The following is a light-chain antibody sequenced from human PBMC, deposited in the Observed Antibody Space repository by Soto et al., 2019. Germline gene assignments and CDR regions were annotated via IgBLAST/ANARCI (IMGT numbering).Light chain of an antibody. V-gene: IGKV2-28*01. CDR2: LGS. J-gene: IGKJ4*01. CDR3: AQGLATPFT. CDR1: QSLLHSNGYNY. Sequence: DIVMTQSPLSLPVTPGEPVSISCRSSQSLLHSNGYNYLDWYMQKAGQSPQLLIYLGSNRASGVPDRFSGSGSGTDFTLTISRVEAEDVGVYFCAQGLATPFTFGGGTKVEIK.